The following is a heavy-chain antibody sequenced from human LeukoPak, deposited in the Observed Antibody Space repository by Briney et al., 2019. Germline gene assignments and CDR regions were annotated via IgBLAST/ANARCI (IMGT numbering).Heavy chain of an antibody. CDR1: GFTFSSYS. D-gene: IGHD6-19*01. V-gene: IGHV3-21*01. CDR2: ISSSSSYI. CDR3: ARVVAVAGRAFDI. Sequence: GGSLRLSCAASGFTFSSYSMNWVRQAPGKGLEWVSSISSSSSYIYYADSVKGRFTISRDNAKNSLYLQMISLRAEDTAVYYCARVVAVAGRAFDIWGQGTMVTVSS. J-gene: IGHJ3*02.